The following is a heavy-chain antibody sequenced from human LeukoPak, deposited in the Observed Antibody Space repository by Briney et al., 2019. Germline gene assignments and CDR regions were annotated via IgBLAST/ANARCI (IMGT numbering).Heavy chain of an antibody. J-gene: IGHJ4*02. Sequence: DSMKGRFTISRDTFKNTLYLQMNSLRPEDTALFYCARAGSFGGDDYWGQGTLVTVSS. V-gene: IGHV3-30*01. CDR3: ARAGSFGGDDY. D-gene: IGHD3-10*01.